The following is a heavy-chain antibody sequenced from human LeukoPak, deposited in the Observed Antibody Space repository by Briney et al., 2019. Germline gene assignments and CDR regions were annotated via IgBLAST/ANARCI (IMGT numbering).Heavy chain of an antibody. CDR1: GFTFSSHW. Sequence: GGSLRLSCAASGFTFSSHWMSWVRQAPGKGLERVAKINPDGSQKYYLDSVRGRFTISRDNAKNSVYVQMNSLRADDTAVYFCAKEEWFRFDIWGQGTSVTVSS. J-gene: IGHJ4*02. D-gene: IGHD3-10*01. V-gene: IGHV3-7*01. CDR2: INPDGSQK. CDR3: AKEEWFRFDI.